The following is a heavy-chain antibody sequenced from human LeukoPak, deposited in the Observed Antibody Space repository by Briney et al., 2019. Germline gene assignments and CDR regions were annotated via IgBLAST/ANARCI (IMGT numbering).Heavy chain of an antibody. CDR3: ARKRLRFLECLLGPDYYFDY. V-gene: IGHV1-18*01. J-gene: IGHJ4*02. CDR1: GCTFTSYG. D-gene: IGHD3-3*01. Sequence: ASVKVSCKASGCTFTSYGIIWVRQAPAQGLEWMGWISAYNGNKNYAQKLQGRVNMTTDTSTSTAYMELRSLTSDDTAVYYCARKRLRFLECLLGPDYYFDYWGQGTLVTVSS. CDR2: ISAYNGNK.